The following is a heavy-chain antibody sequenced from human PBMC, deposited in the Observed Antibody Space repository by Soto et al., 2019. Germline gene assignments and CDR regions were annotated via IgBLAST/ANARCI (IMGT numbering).Heavy chain of an antibody. CDR2: INHSGST. V-gene: IGHV4-34*01. CDR3: ARGTYYDFWSGSNSSFDY. J-gene: IGHJ4*02. Sequence: SXTLSLTCAVYGGSFSGYYWSWIRQPPVNGLEWIVEINHSGSTNYNPSLKSRVTISVDTSKNQFSLKLSSVTAADTAVYYCARGTYYDFWSGSNSSFDYWGQGTLVTSPQ. D-gene: IGHD3-3*01. CDR1: GGSFSGYY.